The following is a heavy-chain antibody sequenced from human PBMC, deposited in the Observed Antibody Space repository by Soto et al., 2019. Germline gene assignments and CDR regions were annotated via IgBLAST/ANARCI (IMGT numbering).Heavy chain of an antibody. CDR1: GFTFSSYG. CDR3: ASGGYCSSTSCLKPHYYYYYMDV. D-gene: IGHD2-2*01. Sequence: GGSLRLSCAASGFTFSSYGMHWVRQAPGKGLEWVAVIWYDGSNKYYADSVKGRFTISRDNSKNTLYLQMNSLRAEDTAVYYCASGGYCSSTSCLKPHYYYYYMDVWGKGTTVTVSS. CDR2: IWYDGSNK. V-gene: IGHV3-33*01. J-gene: IGHJ6*03.